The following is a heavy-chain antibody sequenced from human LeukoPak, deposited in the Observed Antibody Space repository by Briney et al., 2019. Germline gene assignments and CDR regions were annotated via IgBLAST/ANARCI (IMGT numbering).Heavy chain of an antibody. D-gene: IGHD6-19*01. J-gene: IGHJ6*03. V-gene: IGHV3-30*02. CDR3: AKEDGSGWYYMDV. CDR1: GFTFRSFV. Sequence: GGSLRLSHAASGFTFRSFVMHWVRQAPGKGLGWVSFIRFDGRNKYYADSVKGRFTISRDNSKNTLYLQMNSLRADDTAVYYCAKEDGSGWYYMDVWGKGTTVTVSS. CDR2: IRFDGRNK.